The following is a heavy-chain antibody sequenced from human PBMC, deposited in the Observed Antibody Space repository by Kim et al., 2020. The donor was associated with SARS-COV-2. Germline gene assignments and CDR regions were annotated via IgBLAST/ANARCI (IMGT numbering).Heavy chain of an antibody. CDR2: ISYDGNNK. CDR3: AKDYHWDNHGSRFDP. Sequence: GGSLRLSCAASGFNFSNYGMHWVRQAPGKGLEWVAVISYDGNNKYYEDSVKGRFTISRDNSKNTLYLQMNSLRAEDTSFYYCAKDYHWDNHGSRFDPWGQGTLVTVSS. V-gene: IGHV3-30*18. J-gene: IGHJ5*02. CDR1: GFNFSNYG. D-gene: IGHD1-26*01.